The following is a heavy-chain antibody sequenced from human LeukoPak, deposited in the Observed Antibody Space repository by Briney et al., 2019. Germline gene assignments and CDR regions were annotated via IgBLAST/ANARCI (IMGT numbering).Heavy chain of an antibody. D-gene: IGHD6-19*01. CDR2: IDRSGATA. CDR3: GLSSMNPSYYYGIDV. V-gene: IGHV3-11*01. CDR1: GFIFSDYY. Sequence: RGSLRLSCAASGFIFSDYYVTWIRQAPGKGLDWVSYIDRSGATAFYADSVKGRFTMSRDNARNSLHLQMNDLRPEDSAVYYCGLSSMNPSYYYGIDVWGQGTTVRVSS. J-gene: IGHJ6*02.